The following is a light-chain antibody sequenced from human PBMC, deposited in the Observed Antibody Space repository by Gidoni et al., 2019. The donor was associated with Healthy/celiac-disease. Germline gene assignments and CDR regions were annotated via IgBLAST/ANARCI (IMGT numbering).Light chain of an antibody. V-gene: IGKV1-5*01. Sequence: DIQMPQSPSTLSASVGDRVTITCRASQRIGGWLAWYQQKPGKAPKLLISDAYTLENGVPSRFSGSGSGTEFSLTFSDLQPDDFATYYCKQYNSFPWTFGQXTKVEIK. CDR2: DAY. CDR3: KQYNSFPWT. CDR1: QRIGGW. J-gene: IGKJ1*01.